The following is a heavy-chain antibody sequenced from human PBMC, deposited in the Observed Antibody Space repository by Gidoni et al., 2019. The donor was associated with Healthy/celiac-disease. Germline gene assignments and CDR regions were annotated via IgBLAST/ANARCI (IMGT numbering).Heavy chain of an antibody. CDR3: AKGVGVWSGYYTWYFNL. D-gene: IGHD3-3*01. Sequence: EVQLLESGGGLVQPGGSLSLSCAASGFTFSSYAMSLVRQAPGKGLGWVSIFSGRCGSTYHAASVKGRFTISRDNSKNTLFLQMNSLRAEDTAVYYCAKGVGVWSGYYTWYFNLWGRCTLVTVSS. V-gene: IGHV3-23*01. CDR1: GFTFSSYA. CDR2: FSGRCGST. J-gene: IGHJ2*01.